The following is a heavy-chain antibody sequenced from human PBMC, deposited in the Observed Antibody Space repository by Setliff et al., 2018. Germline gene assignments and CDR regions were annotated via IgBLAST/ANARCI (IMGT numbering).Heavy chain of an antibody. Sequence: PGGSLRLSCAASGFTFSSYAMSWVRQAPGKGLEWVSAISGSGGSTYYADSVKGRFTISRDNSKNTLYLQMNSLRSEDTAVYSCAKNGFGVVALGVNNWFDPWGQGPLVTVSS. CDR1: GFTFSSYA. J-gene: IGHJ5*02. D-gene: IGHD3-10*01. CDR3: AKNGFGVVALGVNNWFDP. CDR2: ISGSGGST. V-gene: IGHV3-23*01.